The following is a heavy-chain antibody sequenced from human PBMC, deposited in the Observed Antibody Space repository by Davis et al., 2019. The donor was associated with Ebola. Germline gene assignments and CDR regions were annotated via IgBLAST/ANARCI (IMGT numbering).Heavy chain of an antibody. J-gene: IGHJ4*02. CDR2: ISYDGSNK. D-gene: IGHD6-6*01. CDR3: AKLLMGQLSHFDY. CDR1: GFTFSSYA. Sequence: GESLKISCAASGFTFSSYAMHWVRQAPGKGLEWVAVISYDGSNKYYADSVKGRFTISRDNSKNTLYLQMNSLRAEDTAMHYCAKLLMGQLSHFDYWGQGTLVTVSS. V-gene: IGHV3-30*18.